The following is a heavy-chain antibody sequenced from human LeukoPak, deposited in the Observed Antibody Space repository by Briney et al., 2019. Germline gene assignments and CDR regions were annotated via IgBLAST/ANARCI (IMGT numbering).Heavy chain of an antibody. CDR3: ARATLRNGGFCY. J-gene: IGHJ4*02. V-gene: IGHV3-66*02. CDR2: IYSGGSI. D-gene: IGHD3-16*01. CDR1: GFTVSSNY. Sequence: GGSLRLSCAASGFTVSSNYMSWVRQAPGKGLEWVSVIYSGGSIYYADSVKGRFTISRDNSKNTLYFQRNSLRAEDTAVYYCARATLRNGGFCYWGQGTLVTVSS.